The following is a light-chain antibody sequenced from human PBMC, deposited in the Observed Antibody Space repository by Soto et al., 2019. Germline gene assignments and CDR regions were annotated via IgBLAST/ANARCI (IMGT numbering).Light chain of an antibody. J-gene: IGLJ2*01. CDR2: SNN. CDR3: AAWDDSLNGDVV. CDR1: SSNIGSNT. V-gene: IGLV1-44*01. Sequence: QPVLTQPPSASGTPGQRVTISCSGSSSNIGSNTVNWYQQLPATAPKLLIYSNNQRPSGVPDRFSGSKSGTSASLAISGLQSEDEADYYCAAWDDSLNGDVVFGGGTKLTVL.